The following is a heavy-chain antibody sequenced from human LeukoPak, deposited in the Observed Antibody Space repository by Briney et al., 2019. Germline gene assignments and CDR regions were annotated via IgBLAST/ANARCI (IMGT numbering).Heavy chain of an antibody. V-gene: IGHV4-38-2*02. CDR2: ISHTGSA. CDR1: GYSISSGYY. D-gene: IGHD4-23*01. CDR3: ARDPGHGGDSDY. J-gene: IGHJ4*02. Sequence: PSETLSLTCAVSGYSISSGYYWGWIRQPPGKGLEWIGSISHTGSASSNPSLKSRVTISLDTSKNQFSLKLTSVTATDTAVYYCARDPGHGGDSDYWGQGTLVTVSS.